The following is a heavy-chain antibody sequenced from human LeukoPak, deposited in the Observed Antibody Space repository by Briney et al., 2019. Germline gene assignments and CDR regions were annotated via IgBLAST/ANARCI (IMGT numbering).Heavy chain of an antibody. CDR3: ASNSGSHNPLDY. CDR1: GFTFSIYA. J-gene: IGHJ4*02. V-gene: IGHV3-30-3*01. CDR2: TSYDGNDE. D-gene: IGHD3-10*01. Sequence: GRSLRLSCAASGFTFSIYAMHWVRQTPGKGLEWVAITSYDGNDEHYADSVKGRFTISRDNSKNTLYLQMNSLRTEDTAVYCCASNSGSHNPLDYWGQGTLVTVSS.